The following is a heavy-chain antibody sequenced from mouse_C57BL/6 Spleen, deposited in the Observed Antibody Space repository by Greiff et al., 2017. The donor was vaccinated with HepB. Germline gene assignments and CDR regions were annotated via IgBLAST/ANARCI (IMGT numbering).Heavy chain of an antibody. CDR2: IDPETGGT. Sequence: QVQLQQPGAELVRPGASVTLSCKASGYTFTDYEMHWVKQTPVHGLEWIGAIDPETGGTAYNQKFKGKAILTADKSSSTAYMELRSLTSEDSAVYYCTRSYYYGSSPYAMDYWGQGTSVTVSS. D-gene: IGHD1-1*01. J-gene: IGHJ4*01. CDR3: TRSYYYGSSPYAMDY. CDR1: GYTFTDYE. V-gene: IGHV1-15*01.